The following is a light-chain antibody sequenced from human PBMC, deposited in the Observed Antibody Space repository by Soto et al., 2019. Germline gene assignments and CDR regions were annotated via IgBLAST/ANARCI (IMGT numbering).Light chain of an antibody. CDR3: SSYTTSSTLV. V-gene: IGLV2-14*01. J-gene: IGLJ1*01. CDR2: DVS. Sequence: QSVLTQPASVSGSPGQSITISCTGTSSDIGEYNYVSWYQQHPGKAPKLMIYDVSNRPSGASNRFSGSKSVNTASLTISGLQAEDEADYYCSSYTTSSTLVFGTGTKVTVL. CDR1: SSDIGEYNY.